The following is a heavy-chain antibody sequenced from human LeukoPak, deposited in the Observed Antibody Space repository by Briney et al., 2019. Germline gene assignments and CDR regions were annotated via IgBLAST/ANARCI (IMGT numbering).Heavy chain of an antibody. CDR2: IYHSGST. J-gene: IGHJ4*02. Sequence: PSETLSLTCAVSGGSISSSNWWSWVRQPPGKGLEWIGEIYHSGSTNYNPSLKSRVTLSVDKAKNQFSLKLSSVTAADTAVYYCARDEVTGAFDYWGKEILDTVS. D-gene: IGHD1-20*01. V-gene: IGHV4-4*02. CDR1: GGSISSSNW. CDR3: ARDEVTGAFDY.